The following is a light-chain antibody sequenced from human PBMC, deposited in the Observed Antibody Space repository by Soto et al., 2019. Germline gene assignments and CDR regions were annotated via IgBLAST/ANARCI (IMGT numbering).Light chain of an antibody. CDR1: QSISTSS. Sequence: EIVLTQSAGTLSWSSGERATLNCRASQSISTSSLAWYRQKPGQAPRLLIYGASTRATGIPARFSGSGSGTDFTLTISSLEPEDFAVYYCQQRSNWPPWTFGQGTKVDIK. CDR3: QQRSNWPPWT. J-gene: IGKJ1*01. CDR2: GAS. V-gene: IGKV3-11*01.